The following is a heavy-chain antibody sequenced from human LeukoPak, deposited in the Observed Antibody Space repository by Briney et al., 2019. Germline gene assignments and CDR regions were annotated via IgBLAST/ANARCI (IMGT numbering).Heavy chain of an antibody. Sequence: GGPLRLSCAASGFTFSSYAMSWVRQAPGKGLEWVSAISGSGGSTYYADSVKGRSTISRDNSKNTLYLQMNSLRAEDTAVYYCAKKWLFGFDYWGQGTLVTVSS. CDR2: ISGSGGST. CDR3: AKKWLFGFDY. CDR1: GFTFSSYA. J-gene: IGHJ4*02. D-gene: IGHD5-12*01. V-gene: IGHV3-23*01.